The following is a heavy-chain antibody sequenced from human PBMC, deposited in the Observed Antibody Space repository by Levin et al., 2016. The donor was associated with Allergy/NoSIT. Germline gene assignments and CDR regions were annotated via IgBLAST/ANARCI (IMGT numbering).Heavy chain of an antibody. Sequence: SETLSLTCTVSGGSISSSSYYWGWIRQPPGKGLEWIGSIYYSGSTYYNPSLKSRVTISVDTSKNQFSLKLSSVTAADTAVYYCAXGGDWTNYFYYGMHVWGQGTTVTVSS. CDR3: AXGGDWTNYFYYGMHV. CDR1: GGSISSSSYY. V-gene: IGHV4-39*07. CDR2: IYYSGST. J-gene: IGHJ6*02. D-gene: IGHD3/OR15-3a*01.